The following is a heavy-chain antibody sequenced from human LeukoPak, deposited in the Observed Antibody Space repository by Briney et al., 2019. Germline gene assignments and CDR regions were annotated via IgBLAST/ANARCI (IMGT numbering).Heavy chain of an antibody. V-gene: IGHV4-4*02. D-gene: IGHD3-10*01. Sequence: SETLSLTCAVSGGSISSSKWWSWVRQPPGKGLEWIGEIYHDGSTNYNPSLKSRVTISVDKSKNQFSLKLSSVTAADTAVYYCAREELWFGEFDYWGQGTLVTVSS. CDR1: GGSISSSKW. J-gene: IGHJ4*02. CDR3: AREELWFGEFDY. CDR2: IYHDGST.